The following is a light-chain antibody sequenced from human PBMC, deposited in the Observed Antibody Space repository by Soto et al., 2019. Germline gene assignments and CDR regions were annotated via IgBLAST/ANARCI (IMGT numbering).Light chain of an antibody. V-gene: IGKV1-39*01. CDR3: QQSYSSPSGLT. CDR2: ATS. Sequence: LSASLGDRVTITCRASQSISSWLAWYQQKPGKAPKLLIYATSSMQSGVPSRFSGSGYGTDFTLTISSLQPEDFATYYCQQSYSSPSGLTFGGGTKVDIK. J-gene: IGKJ4*01. CDR1: QSISSW.